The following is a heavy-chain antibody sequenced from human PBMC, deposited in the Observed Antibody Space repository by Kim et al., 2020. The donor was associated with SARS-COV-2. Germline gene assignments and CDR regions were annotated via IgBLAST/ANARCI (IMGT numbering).Heavy chain of an antibody. Sequence: SVKVSCKASGGTFSSYAISWVRQAPGQGLEWMGGIIPIFGTANYAQKFQGRVTITADESTSTAYMELSSLRSEDTAVYYCARTAIVGATRTPIDYWGQGTLVTVSS. CDR3: ARTAIVGATRTPIDY. CDR2: IIPIFGTA. V-gene: IGHV1-69*13. D-gene: IGHD1-26*01. CDR1: GGTFSSYA. J-gene: IGHJ4*02.